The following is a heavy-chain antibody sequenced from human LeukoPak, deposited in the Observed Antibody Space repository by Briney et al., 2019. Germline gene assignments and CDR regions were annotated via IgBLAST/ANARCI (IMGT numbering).Heavy chain of an antibody. CDR2: IDYTGTT. J-gene: IGHJ4*02. CDR1: GGSIRTYY. Sequence: PSETLSLTCIVSGGSIRTYYWTWIRQPPGKGLEWIGYIDYTGTTKCNPSLKSRATLSVDMLKNQFSLKLTSVSAADTAVYYCARQNDFMVVPVDWGQGTLVTVSS. V-gene: IGHV4-59*08. D-gene: IGHD2-2*01. CDR3: ARQNDFMVVPVD.